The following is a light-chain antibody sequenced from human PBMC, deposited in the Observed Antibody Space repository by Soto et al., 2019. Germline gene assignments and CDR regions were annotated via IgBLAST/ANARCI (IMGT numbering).Light chain of an antibody. J-gene: IGKJ1*01. CDR1: QSVSSYY. CDR2: AAS. Sequence: EIVLTQSPGTLSLSPGERATLSCRASQSVSSYYLAWYQQKPGQAPRLLIYAASSRATGIPDRFSGGGSGTDFTLTISRLEPDDFAVYYCQQGGSSAWTFGQGNKVEIK. CDR3: QQGGSSAWT. V-gene: IGKV3-20*01.